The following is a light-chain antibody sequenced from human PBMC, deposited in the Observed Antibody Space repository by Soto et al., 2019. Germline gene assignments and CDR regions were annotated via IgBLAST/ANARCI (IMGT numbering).Light chain of an antibody. CDR2: DAS. CDR1: QSVSSY. CDR3: QQHSNWPHT. V-gene: IGKV3-11*01. J-gene: IGKJ3*01. Sequence: EIVLTQSPATLSLSPGERATLSCRASQSVSSYLAWYQQKPGQAPRLLIYDASNRATGIPARFSGSGSGTDFTLTISSLEPEDFAVYYCQQHSNWPHTFGPGTKVYIK.